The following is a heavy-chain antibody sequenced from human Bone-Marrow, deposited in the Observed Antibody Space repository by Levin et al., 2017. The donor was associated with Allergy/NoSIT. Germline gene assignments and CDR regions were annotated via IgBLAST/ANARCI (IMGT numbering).Heavy chain of an antibody. Sequence: AGGSLRLSCAASGFTVSANYMSWVRQSPGKGLEWVSVTYSGGRTYYADSVKGRFTISRDNSKNTLYLQMNSLRAEDTALYYCARTSGNDHAYAMDVWGQGTTVTVSS. D-gene: IGHD1-26*01. CDR1: GFTVSANY. CDR2: TYSGGRT. V-gene: IGHV3-53*01. CDR3: ARTSGNDHAYAMDV. J-gene: IGHJ6*02.